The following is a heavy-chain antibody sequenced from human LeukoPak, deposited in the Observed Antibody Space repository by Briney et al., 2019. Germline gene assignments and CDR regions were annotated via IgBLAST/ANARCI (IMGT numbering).Heavy chain of an antibody. CDR3: ARHPSASYYYFDY. V-gene: IGHV5-51*01. CDR2: IYPGDSDT. D-gene: IGHD1-26*01. J-gene: IGHJ4*02. CDR1: GYSFTSYW. Sequence: GESLKISCKGSGYSFTSYWIGWVRQMPGKGLEWMGIIYPGDSDTRYSPSFQGQVTISADKSTSTAYLQWSSLKASDTAMYCCARHPSASYYYFDYWGQGTLVTVSS.